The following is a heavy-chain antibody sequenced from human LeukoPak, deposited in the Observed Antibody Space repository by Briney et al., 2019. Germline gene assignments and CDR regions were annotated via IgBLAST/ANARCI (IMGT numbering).Heavy chain of an antibody. CDR1: GGSFSGYS. CDR2: INHSGGT. Sequence: PSETLSLTCAVYGGSFSGYSWNWIRQPPAKGLEWIGEINHSGGTNYNPSLKSRVTISVDTSKKQFSLKLSSVTAADTAVYYCARGVDYYGVWGQGTLVTVSS. D-gene: IGHD3-10*01. V-gene: IGHV4-34*01. CDR3: ARGVDYYGV. J-gene: IGHJ4*02.